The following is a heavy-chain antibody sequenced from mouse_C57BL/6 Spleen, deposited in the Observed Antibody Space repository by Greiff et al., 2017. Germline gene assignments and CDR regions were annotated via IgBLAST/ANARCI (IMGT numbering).Heavy chain of an antibody. CDR1: GYTFTSYT. J-gene: IGHJ3*01. CDR3: APDPAWFAY. Sequence: QVQLQQSGAELARPGASVKMSCKASGYTFTSYTMHWVKQRPGQGLEWIGYINPSSGYTKYNQKFKDKATLTADKSSSTAYMHLSSLTSEDSAGYYCAPDPAWFAYWGQGTLVTVSA. V-gene: IGHV1-4*01. CDR2: INPSSGYT.